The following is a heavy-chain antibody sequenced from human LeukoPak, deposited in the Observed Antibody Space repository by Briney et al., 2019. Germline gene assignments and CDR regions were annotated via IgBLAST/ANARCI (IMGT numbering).Heavy chain of an antibody. J-gene: IGHJ4*02. Sequence: PGGPLRLSCAASGFTFSDYYMSLIRAAPGKGLEWVSHFSSSGSIIYYADSVWGRFTIPRDSAQHSVYLHTNSLRDDDTAVYYCARDNPSGGWYEWGQGTLVTVSS. CDR1: GFTFSDYY. D-gene: IGHD6-19*01. V-gene: IGHV3-11*01. CDR2: FSSSGSII. CDR3: ARDNPSGGWYE.